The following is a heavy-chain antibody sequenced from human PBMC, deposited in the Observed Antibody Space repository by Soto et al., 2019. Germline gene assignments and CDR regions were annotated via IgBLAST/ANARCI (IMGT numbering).Heavy chain of an antibody. CDR3: AKELIAVVTPPTGWFDP. J-gene: IGHJ5*02. CDR1: GFTFSSYG. CDR2: ISYDESNK. Sequence: QVQLVESGGGVVQPGRSLRLSCAASGFTFSSYGMHWVRQAPGKGLEWVAVISYDESNKYYADSVQGRFTISRDNSENTLYLQMNSLRAEDTAVYYCAKELIAVVTPPTGWFDPWGQGTLVTVSS. D-gene: IGHD3-22*01. V-gene: IGHV3-30*18.